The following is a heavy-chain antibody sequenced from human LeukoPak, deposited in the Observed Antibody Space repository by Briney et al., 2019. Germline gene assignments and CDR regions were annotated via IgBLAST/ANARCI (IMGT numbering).Heavy chain of an antibody. V-gene: IGHV4-59*01. J-gene: IGHJ3*02. Sequence: SETLSLTCTVSGGSISSYYWSWIRQPPGKGLEWIGYIYYSGSTNYNPSLKSRVTISVDTSKNQFSLKLSSVTAADTAVYYCATTIYYYDSSGYEPNDAFDIWGQGTMVTVSS. CDR1: GGSISSYY. CDR3: ATTIYYYDSSGYEPNDAFDI. D-gene: IGHD3-22*01. CDR2: IYYSGST.